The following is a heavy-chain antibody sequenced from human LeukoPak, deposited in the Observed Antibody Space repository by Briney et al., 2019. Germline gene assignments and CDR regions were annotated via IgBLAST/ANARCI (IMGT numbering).Heavy chain of an antibody. Sequence: PSETLSLTCTVSGGSISSGSYYWSWIRQPAGKGLEWIGRIYTSGSTNYNPSLKSRVTISVDTSKNQFSLKLSSVTAADTAVYYCARGDDSSGYVLDYWGQGTLVTVSS. CDR2: IYTSGST. CDR1: GGSISSGSYY. J-gene: IGHJ4*02. V-gene: IGHV4-61*02. D-gene: IGHD3-22*01. CDR3: ARGDDSSGYVLDY.